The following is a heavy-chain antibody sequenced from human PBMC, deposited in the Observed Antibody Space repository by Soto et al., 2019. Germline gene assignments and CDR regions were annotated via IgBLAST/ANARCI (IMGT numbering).Heavy chain of an antibody. CDR2: ISYDGSNK. D-gene: IGHD3-10*01. CDR3: AKERLLITMVRGVLDY. J-gene: IGHJ4*02. CDR1: GFTFSSYG. Sequence: SLRLSCAASGFTFSSYGMHWVRQAPGKGLEWVAVISYDGSNKYYADSVKGRFTISRDNSKNTLYLQMNSLRAEDTAVYYCAKERLLITMVRGVLDYWGQGTLVTVSS. V-gene: IGHV3-30*18.